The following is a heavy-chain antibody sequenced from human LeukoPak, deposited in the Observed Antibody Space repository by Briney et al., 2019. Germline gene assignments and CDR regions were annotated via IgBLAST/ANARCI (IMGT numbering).Heavy chain of an antibody. J-gene: IGHJ4*02. D-gene: IGHD5-12*01. V-gene: IGHV3-21*01. CDR1: GFSLSSYS. Sequence: GGSLRLSCAASGFSLSSYSMNWVRQAPGKGLEWVSSISSSGTYTNYADSVKGRFTISRDNAKNSLYLQMNSLRAEDTAVYYCASADSGYDYVTFDYWGQGTLVTVSS. CDR3: ASADSGYDYVTFDY. CDR2: ISSSGTYT.